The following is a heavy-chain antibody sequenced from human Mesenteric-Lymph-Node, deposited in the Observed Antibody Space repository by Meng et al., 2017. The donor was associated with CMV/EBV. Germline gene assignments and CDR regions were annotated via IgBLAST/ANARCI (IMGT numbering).Heavy chain of an antibody. V-gene: IGHV4-39*06. Sequence: SETLSLTCTVSAGSISSSSYYWGWIRQPPGKGLEWIGSIYYSGSTYYNPSLKSRVTISVDTSKNQFTLKLSSVTAPDTAVYYCARGRHTGSPGWFDPWGQGTLVTVSS. CDR1: AGSISSSSYY. J-gene: IGHJ5*02. CDR3: ARGRHTGSPGWFDP. CDR2: IYYSGST. D-gene: IGHD3-10*01.